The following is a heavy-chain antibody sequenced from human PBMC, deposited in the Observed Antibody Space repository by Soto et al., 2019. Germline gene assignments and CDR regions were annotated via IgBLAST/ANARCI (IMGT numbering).Heavy chain of an antibody. CDR1: GGCISSGGYS. V-gene: IGHV4-30-2*01. CDR3: AAGGGLPRYY. D-gene: IGHD5-12*01. CDR2: IYHSGST. J-gene: IGHJ4*02. Sequence: QLQLQESGSGLVKPSQTLSLTCAVSGGCISSGGYSWSWIRQQPGKGLEWIGYIYHSGSTYYNPSLKSRVTISVDRSKNHFSLKLSSVTAADTAVYYCAAGGGLPRYYWGQGTLVTVSS.